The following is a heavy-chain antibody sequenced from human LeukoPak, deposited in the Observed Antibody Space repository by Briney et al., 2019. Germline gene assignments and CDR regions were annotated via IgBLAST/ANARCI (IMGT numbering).Heavy chain of an antibody. V-gene: IGHV3-33*05. Sequence: GETLRLSCAASGFIFSSDDMHWVRQAPGKGLEWVAGIQSNGRNKYYVDSVEGRFAISRDNSKSTLYLQVNSLRVEDTALYYCARESEGGTGTSCPDYWGQGTLVTVSS. CDR1: GFIFSSDD. D-gene: IGHD2-2*01. J-gene: IGHJ4*02. CDR2: IQSNGRNK. CDR3: ARESEGGTGTSCPDY.